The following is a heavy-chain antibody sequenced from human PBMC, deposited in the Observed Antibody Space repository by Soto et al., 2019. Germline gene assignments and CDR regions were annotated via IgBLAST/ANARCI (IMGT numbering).Heavy chain of an antibody. Sequence: ASVKVSCKASGYTFTRDQIHWVRQAPGQGLEWMGVIEPSGGKTNYAQKFQGRVTLTSDTSTSAVYMALSSLRSDDTAIYFCGRVMRSLLSITALDTWGQGTLVTVSS. CDR2: IEPSGGKT. CDR3: GRVMRSLLSITALDT. D-gene: IGHD3-10*01. CDR1: GYTFTRDQ. V-gene: IGHV1-46*01. J-gene: IGHJ5*02.